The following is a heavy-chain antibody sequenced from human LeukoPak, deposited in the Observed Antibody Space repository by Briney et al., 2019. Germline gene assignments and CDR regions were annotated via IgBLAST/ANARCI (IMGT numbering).Heavy chain of an antibody. J-gene: IGHJ2*01. Sequence: GGSLRLSCAGSGFTFKNAWMSWVRQAPGKGLEWVGLIRSNTDGGTTDYAAPVKGRFTSSSDNSKNTLHLQMSSLKTEDTAVYYCATVYWYFDLWGLGTLVSVSA. CDR2: IRSNTDGGTT. CDR3: ATVYWYFDL. V-gene: IGHV3-15*01. CDR1: GFTFKNAW.